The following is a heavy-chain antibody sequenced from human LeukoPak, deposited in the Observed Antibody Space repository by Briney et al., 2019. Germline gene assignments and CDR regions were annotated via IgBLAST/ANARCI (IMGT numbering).Heavy chain of an antibody. D-gene: IGHD5-12*01. J-gene: IGHJ4*02. CDR1: GDSIRSSSYY. CDR3: ARVSVTGYRGYDPYGYVDY. Sequence: PSETLSLTCSVSGDSIRSSSYYWGWFRQPPGKGLEWLGIIYYSGTTFDNPSLKSRVTISVAPSKNQFFLQVTSVTAADTAVYYCARVSVTGYRGYDPYGYVDYWGQGTLVTVSS. CDR2: IYYSGTT. V-gene: IGHV4-39*07.